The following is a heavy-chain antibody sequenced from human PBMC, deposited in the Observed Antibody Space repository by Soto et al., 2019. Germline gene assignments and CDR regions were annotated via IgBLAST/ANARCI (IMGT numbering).Heavy chain of an antibody. D-gene: IGHD6-13*01. Sequence: GASVKVSCKASGGTFSSYTISWVRQAPGQGLEWMGRIIPILGIANYAQKFQGRVTITADKSTSTAYMELSSLRSEDTAVYYCAREMPMAAAAGSNYFDYWGQGTLVTVSS. J-gene: IGHJ4*02. CDR3: AREMPMAAAAGSNYFDY. CDR2: IIPILGIA. CDR1: GGTFSSYT. V-gene: IGHV1-69*04.